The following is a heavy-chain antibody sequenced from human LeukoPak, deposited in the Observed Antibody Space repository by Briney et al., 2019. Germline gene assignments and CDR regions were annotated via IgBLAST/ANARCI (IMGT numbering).Heavy chain of an antibody. CDR3: AKVEGGYYGILTGSFAVNHLDY. CDR1: GFTFSSYA. V-gene: IGHV3-23*01. CDR2: ISGSGGST. Sequence: GGSLRLSCAASGFTFSSYAMSWVRQAPGKGLEWVSAISGSGGSTYYADSVKGRFTISRDNSKNTLYLQMNSLRAEDTAVYYCAKVEGGYYGILTGSFAVNHLDYWGQGTLVTVSS. J-gene: IGHJ4*02. D-gene: IGHD3-9*01.